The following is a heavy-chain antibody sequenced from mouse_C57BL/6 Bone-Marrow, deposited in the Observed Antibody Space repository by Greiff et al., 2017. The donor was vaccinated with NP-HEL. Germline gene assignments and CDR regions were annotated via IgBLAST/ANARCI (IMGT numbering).Heavy chain of an antibody. V-gene: IGHV1-9*01. Sequence: QVQLQQSGAELMKPGASVKLSCKATGYTFTGYWIEWVKQRPGHGLEWIGEILPGSGSTNYNEKFKGKATFTADTSSNTAYMQLSSLTTEDSAIYYWARYITTVVALYWYFDVWGTGTTVTVSS. J-gene: IGHJ1*03. D-gene: IGHD1-1*01. CDR3: ARYITTVVALYWYFDV. CDR1: GYTFTGYW. CDR2: ILPGSGST.